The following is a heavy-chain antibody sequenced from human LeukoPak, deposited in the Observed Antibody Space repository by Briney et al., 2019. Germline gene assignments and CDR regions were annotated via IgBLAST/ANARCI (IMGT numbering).Heavy chain of an antibody. CDR3: ARDRRAGLGFLEYNWFDP. CDR1: GGSISSYY. V-gene: IGHV4-59*01. Sequence: PSETLSLTCTVSGGSISSYYWSWIRQPPGKGLEWIGNIYYSGSTNYNPSLKSRVTISVDTSKNQFSLKLSSVTAADTAVYYCARDRRAGLGFLEYNWFDPWGQGTLVTVSS. D-gene: IGHD3-3*01. J-gene: IGHJ5*02. CDR2: IYYSGST.